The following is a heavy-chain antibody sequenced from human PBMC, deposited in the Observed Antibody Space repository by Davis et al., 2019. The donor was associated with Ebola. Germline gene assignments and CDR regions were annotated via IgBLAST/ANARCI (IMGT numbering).Heavy chain of an antibody. CDR3: ARDLPGGDWYFDL. CDR1: GFTFSNYA. CDR2: ISDSGGST. Sequence: GESLKISCAASGFTFSNYAMSWVRQAPGKGLEWVSGISDSGGSTHYADSVKGRFTISRDNSKNTLYLQMSSLRAEDTAVYYCARDLPGGDWYFDLWGRGTLVTVSS. V-gene: IGHV3-23*01. J-gene: IGHJ2*01. D-gene: IGHD1-14*01.